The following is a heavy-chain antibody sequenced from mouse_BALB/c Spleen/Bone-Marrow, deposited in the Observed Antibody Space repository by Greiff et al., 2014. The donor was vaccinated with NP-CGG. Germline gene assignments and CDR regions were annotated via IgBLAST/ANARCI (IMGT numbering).Heavy chain of an antibody. D-gene: IGHD1-2*01. CDR3: TRSTATFDY. Sequence: QVQPKESGAELVRPGSSVKISCKASGYAFSAYWMNWVKQRPGQGLEWIGQIYPGDGDTNYNGKFKGKATLTADKSSSTAYMQLSSLTSEDSAVYFCTRSTATFDYWGQGTTLTVSS. V-gene: IGHV1-80*01. CDR2: IYPGDGDT. CDR1: GYAFSAYW. J-gene: IGHJ2*01.